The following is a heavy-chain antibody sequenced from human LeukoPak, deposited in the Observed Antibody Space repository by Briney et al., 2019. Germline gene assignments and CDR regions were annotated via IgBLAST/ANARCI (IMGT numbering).Heavy chain of an antibody. J-gene: IGHJ4*02. CDR3: ARVAPLFDY. Sequence: GGSLRLSCAASGLTFSSYAMHWVRQAPGKGLEWVAVISYDGSNKYYADSVRGRFTISRDNSKNTLYLQMNSLRAEDTAVYYCARVAPLFDYWGQGTLVTVSS. CDR1: GLTFSSYA. CDR2: ISYDGSNK. V-gene: IGHV3-30-3*01.